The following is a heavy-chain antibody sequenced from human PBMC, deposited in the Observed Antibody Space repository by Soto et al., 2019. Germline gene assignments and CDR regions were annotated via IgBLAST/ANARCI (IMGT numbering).Heavy chain of an antibody. Sequence: ASVKVSCKASGYTFTSYDINWVRQATGQGLEWMGWMNPNSGNTGYAQKFQGRVTMTRNTSISTAYMELSSLRSEDTAVYYCARGVRDYVWGSYRVNAFDIWGQGTMVTVSS. V-gene: IGHV1-8*01. D-gene: IGHD3-16*02. CDR3: ARGVRDYVWGSYRVNAFDI. CDR2: MNPNSGNT. J-gene: IGHJ3*02. CDR1: GYTFTSYD.